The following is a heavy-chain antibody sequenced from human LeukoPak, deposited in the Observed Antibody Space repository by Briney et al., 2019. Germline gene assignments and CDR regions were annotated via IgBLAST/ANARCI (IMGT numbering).Heavy chain of an antibody. Sequence: GGSLRLSCAASGFTFSSYAMSWVRQAPGKGLEWVSAISGSGGSTYYADSVKGRLTISRDNSKNTLYLQMNSLRAEDTAVYYCAKDRGFGEPYYYYGMDVWGQGTTVTVSS. CDR3: AKDRGFGEPYYYYGMDV. D-gene: IGHD3-10*01. CDR2: ISGSGGST. CDR1: GFTFSSYA. J-gene: IGHJ6*02. V-gene: IGHV3-23*01.